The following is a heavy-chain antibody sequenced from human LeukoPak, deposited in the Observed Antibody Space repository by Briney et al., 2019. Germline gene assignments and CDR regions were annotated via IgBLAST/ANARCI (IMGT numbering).Heavy chain of an antibody. CDR3: ARGATSYMDV. J-gene: IGHJ6*03. V-gene: IGHV3-11*04. Sequence: GGSLRLSCAASGFTFSDYYMSWIRQAPGQGLEWVSHISSSGSTIYYADSVEGRFTISRDNAKNSLFLQMNSLRVEDTAVYYCARGATSYMDVWGKGTTVTVSS. D-gene: IGHD1-26*01. CDR2: ISSSGSTI. CDR1: GFTFSDYY.